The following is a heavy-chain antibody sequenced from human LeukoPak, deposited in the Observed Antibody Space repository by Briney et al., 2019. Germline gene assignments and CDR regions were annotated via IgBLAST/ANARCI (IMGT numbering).Heavy chain of an antibody. J-gene: IGHJ4*02. V-gene: IGHV3-30*18. CDR1: GFTFSSYG. D-gene: IGHD3-22*01. CDR2: ISYDGSNK. CDR3: AKDLSVTMIVVVNAIDY. Sequence: GGSLRLSCAASGFTFSSYGMHWVRQAPGKGLEWVAVISYDGSNKYYADSVKGRFTISRDNSKNTLYLQMNSLRAEDTAVYYCAKDLSVTMIVVVNAIDYWGQGTLVTVSS.